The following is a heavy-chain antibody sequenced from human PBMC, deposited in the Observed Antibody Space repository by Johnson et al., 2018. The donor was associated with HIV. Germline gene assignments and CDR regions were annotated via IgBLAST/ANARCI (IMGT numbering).Heavy chain of an antibody. CDR1: GFTFSSYG. Sequence: QVQLVESGGGVVQPGRSLRLSCAASGFTFSSYGMPWVRQAPGKGLEWVAVISYDGSNKYYADSVKGRFTISRDTSKNTLYPQKNSLRTDDTAVYYCAKERGDNDVGGDAFDIWGQGTMVTVSS. D-gene: IGHD1-1*01. V-gene: IGHV3-30*18. CDR3: AKERGDNDVGGDAFDI. CDR2: ISYDGSNK. J-gene: IGHJ3*02.